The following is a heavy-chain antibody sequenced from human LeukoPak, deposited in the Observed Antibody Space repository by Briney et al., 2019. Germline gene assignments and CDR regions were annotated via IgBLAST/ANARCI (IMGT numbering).Heavy chain of an antibody. V-gene: IGHV3-30*02. CDR3: AKTPPRYYVKGSYPDY. CDR1: RFIFTSYD. Sequence: PGRSLRLSCATSRFIFTSYDMHWFRQAPGKGLEWVAFIRYSETETYYADSVKGRFTISRDNSKDTLYLQMNSLRAEDTAVYYCAKTPPRYYVKGSYPDYWGQGTLVIVSS. D-gene: IGHD3-10*02. J-gene: IGHJ4*02. CDR2: IRYSETET.